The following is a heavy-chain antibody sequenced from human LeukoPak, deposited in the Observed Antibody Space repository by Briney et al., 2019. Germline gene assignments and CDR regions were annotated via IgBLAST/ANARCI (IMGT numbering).Heavy chain of an antibody. J-gene: IGHJ4*02. CDR1: ALTFTSTC. V-gene: IGHV3-21*01. CDR2: LSSSSSYI. CDR3: AREKGYYYDGSGPVDY. D-gene: IGHD3-22*01. Sequence: GRSLRLSCEPSALTFTSTCPRWARHPPGKWLGFHSSLSSSSSYIYYAVSVNGRFTISRDNAKTAMYLQMNSMRDEDTGVYYCAREKGYYYDGSGPVDYWGQGTLVTVSS.